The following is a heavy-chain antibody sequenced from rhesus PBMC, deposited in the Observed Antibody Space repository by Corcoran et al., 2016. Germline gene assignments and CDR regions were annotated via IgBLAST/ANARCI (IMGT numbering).Heavy chain of an antibody. D-gene: IGHD6-25*01. CDR3: ASVVAAAGPGY. V-gene: IGHV4-93*01. Sequence: QVQLQESGPAVVKPSETLSLTCAVSGGSISSSNWRSWIRQSPGKGLEWIWGIYGSGGSTEYNPSLKRRVTISNDTSKNQYSLKLSSVTAADTAVYFCASVVAAAGPGYWGQGVLVTVSS. J-gene: IGHJ4*01. CDR1: GGSISSSNW. CDR2: IYGSGGST.